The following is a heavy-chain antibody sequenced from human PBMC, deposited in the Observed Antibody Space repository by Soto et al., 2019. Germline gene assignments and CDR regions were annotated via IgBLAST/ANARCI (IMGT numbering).Heavy chain of an antibody. CDR1: GFTVSSNY. V-gene: IGHV3-53*01. J-gene: IGHJ4*02. Sequence: VGSLRLSCAASGFTVSSNYMSWVRQAPGKGLEWVSVIYSGGSTYYADSVKGRFTISRDNSKNTLYLQMNSLRAEDTAVYYCARSKERYSYGPDWGQGTLVTVSS. CDR3: ARSKERYSYGPD. CDR2: IYSGGST. D-gene: IGHD5-18*01.